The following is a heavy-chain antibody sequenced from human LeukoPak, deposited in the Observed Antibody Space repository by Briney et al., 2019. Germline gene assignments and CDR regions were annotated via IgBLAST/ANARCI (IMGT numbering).Heavy chain of an antibody. Sequence: SVKVSCKASGGTFISYAISWVRQAPGQGLEWMGGIIPIFGTANYAQKFQGRVTITTDGSTSTAYMQISSLRSEDTAVSYCARNPCGGDCYSDPNDAFDIWGQGTMVTVSS. CDR1: GGTFISYA. J-gene: IGHJ3*02. CDR2: IIPIFGTA. D-gene: IGHD2-21*02. CDR3: ARNPCGGDCYSDPNDAFDI. V-gene: IGHV1-69*05.